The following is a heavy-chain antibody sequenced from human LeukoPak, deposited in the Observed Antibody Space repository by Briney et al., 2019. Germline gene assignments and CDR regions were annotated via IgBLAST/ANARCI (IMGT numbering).Heavy chain of an antibody. Sequence: SQTLSLTCAVSGGSISSGGYSWSWIRQPPGKGLEWIGYICHSGSTYYNPSLKSRVTISVDRSKNQFSLKLSSVTAADTAVYYCARARSSGRNYFDYWGQGTLVTVSS. CDR3: ARARSSGRNYFDY. CDR2: ICHSGST. D-gene: IGHD6-19*01. CDR1: GGSISSGGYS. V-gene: IGHV4-30-2*01. J-gene: IGHJ4*02.